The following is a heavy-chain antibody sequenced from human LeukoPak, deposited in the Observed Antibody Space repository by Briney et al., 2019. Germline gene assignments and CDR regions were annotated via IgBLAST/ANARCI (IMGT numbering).Heavy chain of an antibody. D-gene: IGHD3-16*01. CDR3: ARDPLGDSWFDP. V-gene: IGHV1-2*02. CDR1: GYTFTGYY. CDR2: INPNSGGT. J-gene: IGHJ5*02. Sequence: ASVKVSCKASGYTFTGYYMHWVRQAPGQGLEWMGWINPNSGGTNYAQKFQGRVTMTRDTSISTAYMELSSLRSEDTAVYYCARDPLGDSWFDPWGQGTLVTVSS.